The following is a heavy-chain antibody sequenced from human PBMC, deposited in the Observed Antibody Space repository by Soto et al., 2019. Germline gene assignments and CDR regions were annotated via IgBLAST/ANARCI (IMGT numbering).Heavy chain of an antibody. CDR2: ISGSGDCT. Sequence: EVQLLESGGGLVQPGGSLRLSCAASGFTFSSYAMSWVRQAPGKGLEWVSAISGSGDCTYYADSLKGRFTISRNNSKNTLYLQMNSLRAADTALYYCEKVSCCGRIEAPGTRWFDPWGQGTLITVSS. J-gene: IGHJ5*02. CDR3: EKVSCCGRIEAPGTRWFDP. D-gene: IGHD6-13*01. V-gene: IGHV3-23*01. CDR1: GFTFSSYA.